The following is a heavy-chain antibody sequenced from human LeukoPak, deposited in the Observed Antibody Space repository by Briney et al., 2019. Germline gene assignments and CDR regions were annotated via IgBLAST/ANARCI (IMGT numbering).Heavy chain of an antibody. V-gene: IGHV1-69*01. CDR3: AREQQWLKNWFDP. CDR1: GGTFSSYA. D-gene: IGHD6-19*01. Sequence: ASVKVSCKASGGTFSSYAISRVRQAPGQGLEWMGGIIPIFGTANYAQKFQGRVTITADESTSTAYMELSSLRSEDTAVYYCAREQQWLKNWFDPWGQGTLVTVSS. J-gene: IGHJ5*02. CDR2: IIPIFGTA.